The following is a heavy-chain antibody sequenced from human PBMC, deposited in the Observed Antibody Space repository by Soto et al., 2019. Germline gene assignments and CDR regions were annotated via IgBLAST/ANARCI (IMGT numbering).Heavy chain of an antibody. J-gene: IGHJ4*01. Sequence: GGSLRLSCAGSGFTLSDHYIDWVRQAPGKGLEWVGRSRDKAQGYSITYAASVKGRFTMSRDNAKNSLYLQMDSLRAEDTAVYYCARDSGYGSGTSVNHYLDYWGHGTLVTVSS. CDR1: GFTLSDHY. D-gene: IGHD3-10*01. CDR3: ARDSGYGSGTSVNHYLDY. V-gene: IGHV3-72*01. CDR2: SRDKAQGYSI.